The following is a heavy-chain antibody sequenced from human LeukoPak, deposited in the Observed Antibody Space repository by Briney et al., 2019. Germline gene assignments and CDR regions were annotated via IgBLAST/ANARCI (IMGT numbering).Heavy chain of an antibody. CDR2: IYNSANT. Sequence: SETLSLTCTVSGDSVSTYYWSWIRQPPGKGLEWIGSIYNSANTNYNPSLKSRVAISVDTSKNQFSLKLSSVTAADTAVYYCARHSLNQLLKWFDPWGQGTLVTVSS. D-gene: IGHD1-14*01. CDR3: ARHSLNQLLKWFDP. CDR1: GDSVSTYY. V-gene: IGHV4-59*08. J-gene: IGHJ5*02.